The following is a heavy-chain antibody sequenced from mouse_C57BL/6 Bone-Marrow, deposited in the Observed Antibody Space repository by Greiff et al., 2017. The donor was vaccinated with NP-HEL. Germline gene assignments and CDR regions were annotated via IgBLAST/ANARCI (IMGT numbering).Heavy chain of an antibody. D-gene: IGHD1-1*01. CDR3: ARPAVWVVGAMDY. Sequence: EVHLVESGGGLVQPGGSLKLSCAASGFTFSDYYMYWVRQTPEKRLEWVAYISNGGGSTYYPDTVKGRFTISRDNAKNTLYLQMSRLKSEDTAMYYCARPAVWVVGAMDYWGQGTSVTVSS. V-gene: IGHV5-12*01. CDR2: ISNGGGST. J-gene: IGHJ4*01. CDR1: GFTFSDYY.